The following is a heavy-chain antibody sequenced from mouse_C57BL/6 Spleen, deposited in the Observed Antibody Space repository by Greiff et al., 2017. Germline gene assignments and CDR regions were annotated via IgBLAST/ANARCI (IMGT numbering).Heavy chain of an antibody. Sequence: VQLQESGPGLVAPSQSLSITCTVSGFSLTSYAISWVRQPPGKGLEWLGVIWTGGGTNYNSALKSRLSISKDNSKSQVFLKMNSLQTDDTARYYCARAYYGNYGYYFDYWGQGTTLTVSS. CDR2: IWTGGGT. CDR3: ARAYYGNYGYYFDY. CDR1: GFSLTSYA. D-gene: IGHD2-10*01. V-gene: IGHV2-9-1*01. J-gene: IGHJ2*01.